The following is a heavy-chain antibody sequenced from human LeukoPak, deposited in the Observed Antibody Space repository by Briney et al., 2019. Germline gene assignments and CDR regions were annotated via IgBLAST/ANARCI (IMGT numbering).Heavy chain of an antibody. CDR2: IYPGDSDT. CDR3: ARGGRGYSYVGPNDY. Sequence: GESLKISCKGSGYSFTSYWIGWVRPMPGKGLEWMGIIYPGDSDTRYSPSFQGQVTISADKSISTAYLQWSSLKASDTAMYYCARGGRGYSYVGPNDYWGQGTLVTVSS. D-gene: IGHD5-18*01. CDR1: GYSFTSYW. V-gene: IGHV5-51*01. J-gene: IGHJ4*02.